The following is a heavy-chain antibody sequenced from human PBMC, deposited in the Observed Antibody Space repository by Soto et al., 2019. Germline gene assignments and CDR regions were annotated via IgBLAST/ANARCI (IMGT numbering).Heavy chain of an antibody. CDR1: GFSFNDYP. CDR3: ARAGLLRGFVITGLDW. D-gene: IGHD3-10*01. V-gene: IGHV3-30*04. Sequence: QVQLVESGGGVVQPRRSLRLSCAASGFSFNDYPLCWVRQAPVKGLEWLAFISSDGKNTFHADSVKGRFTISRDNSRNALYLQMNSLKIEDTALYFCARAGLLRGFVITGLDWWGQGTLVTVSS. CDR2: ISSDGKNT. J-gene: IGHJ4*02.